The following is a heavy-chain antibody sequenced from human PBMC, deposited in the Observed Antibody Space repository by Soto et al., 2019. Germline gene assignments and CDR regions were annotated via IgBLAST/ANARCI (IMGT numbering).Heavy chain of an antibody. CDR3: ARERPPPGDYGGH. D-gene: IGHD4-17*01. J-gene: IGHJ4*02. CDR1: GFTFSSYS. Sequence: EVQLVESGGGLVKPGGSLRLSCAASGFTFSSYSMNWVRQAPGKGLEWVSSITSSSSFIFYADAVKGRFAISRDNAKNSLYLQMNSLRAEDTAVYYCARERPPPGDYGGHWGQGTLVTVSS. CDR2: ITSSSSFI. V-gene: IGHV3-21*01.